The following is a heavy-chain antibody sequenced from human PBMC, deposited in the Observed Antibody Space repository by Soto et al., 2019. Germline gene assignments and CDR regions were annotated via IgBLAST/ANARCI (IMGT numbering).Heavy chain of an antibody. CDR3: AKGRGYDARPHHFDY. Sequence: GGSLRLSCAASGFTFSSYAMSWVRQAPGKGLEWVSAIRGCGGSTYYADSVKGRTTNSKDNSKNTAYLQMNSLRAEDTAVYYCAKGRGYDARPHHFDYWGQGTLVTVSS. J-gene: IGHJ4*02. CDR1: GFTFSSYA. D-gene: IGHD5-12*01. CDR2: IRGCGGST. V-gene: IGHV3-23*01.